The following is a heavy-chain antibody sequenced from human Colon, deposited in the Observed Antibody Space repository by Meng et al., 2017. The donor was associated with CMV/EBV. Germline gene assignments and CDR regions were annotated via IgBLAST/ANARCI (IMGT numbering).Heavy chain of an antibody. D-gene: IGHD2-15*01. CDR2: IRYDGSKA. CDR1: GFTFNTCG. J-gene: IGHJ4*02. CDR3: ASEGGCSRSACYSR. V-gene: IGHV3-30*02. Sequence: GGSLRLSCSASGFTFNTCGMHWVRQAPGKGLEWVGFIRYDGSKADYADSVTGRFTISRDNAKDSLYLQMNSLRAEDTAVYYCASEGGCSRSACYSRWGQGTLVTVSS.